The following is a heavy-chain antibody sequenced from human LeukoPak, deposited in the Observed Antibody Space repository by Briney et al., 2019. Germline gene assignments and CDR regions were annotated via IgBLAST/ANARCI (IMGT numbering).Heavy chain of an antibody. CDR1: GFTFSNYN. D-gene: IGHD4/OR15-4a*01. CDR2: ISSRSSYI. V-gene: IGHV3-21*04. Sequence: GGSLRLSCAASGFTFSNYNMNWVRQAPGKGLEWVSSISSRSSYIYSADSVKGRFTISRDNSKNTLYLQMNSLRAEDTAVYYCARSGLSRFDYWGQGTLVTVSS. CDR3: ARSGLSRFDY. J-gene: IGHJ4*02.